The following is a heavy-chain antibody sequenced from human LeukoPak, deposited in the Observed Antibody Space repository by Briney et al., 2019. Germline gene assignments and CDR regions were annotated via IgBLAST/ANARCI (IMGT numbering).Heavy chain of an antibody. CDR1: RFTYRSLG. CDR3: AKESCGHSYAAYFAH. J-gene: IGHJ3*01. V-gene: IGHV3-30*18. CDR2: ISYDGSTK. D-gene: IGHD2-8*01. Sequence: PGGSLSLLCAAPRFTYRSLGVRAVRQAPGKGLEWVAVISYDGSTKYYADSVKGRFTISRDNSKSTLYLQMNSLRAEDTAVYYCAKESCGHSYAAYFAHWGQGTMVTVSS.